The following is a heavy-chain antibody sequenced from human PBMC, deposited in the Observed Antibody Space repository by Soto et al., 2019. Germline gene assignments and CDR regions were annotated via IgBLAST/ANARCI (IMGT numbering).Heavy chain of an antibody. Sequence: QVQLQESGPGLVKPSETLSLTCTVSGGSISSYYWSWIRQPPGKGLEWIADIYYTGSTNYNPSLKSRVTLSADTSKNQFSLNLSSVTAADTAMYYCARVDSSGSYFDSWGQGTLVTVSS. CDR2: IYYTGST. V-gene: IGHV4-59*01. D-gene: IGHD3-22*01. CDR1: GGSISSYY. J-gene: IGHJ4*02. CDR3: ARVDSSGSYFDS.